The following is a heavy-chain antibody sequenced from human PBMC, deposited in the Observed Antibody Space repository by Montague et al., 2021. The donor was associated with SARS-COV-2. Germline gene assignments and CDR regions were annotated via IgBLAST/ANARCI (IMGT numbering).Heavy chain of an antibody. CDR1: GGSFSDYY. J-gene: IGHJ2*01. V-gene: IGHV4-34*01. D-gene: IGHD3-22*01. CDR2: INHSGST. CDR3: ARGAPTISMILVVMTGAGWYFDL. Sequence: SETLSLTCAVYGGSFSDYYWSWIRQPPGKGLEWIGEINHSGSTNYNPSLRSRVTISVDTSKNQFSLKLSAVTAADTAVYYCARGAPTISMILVVMTGAGWYFDLWGRGTTVTVSS.